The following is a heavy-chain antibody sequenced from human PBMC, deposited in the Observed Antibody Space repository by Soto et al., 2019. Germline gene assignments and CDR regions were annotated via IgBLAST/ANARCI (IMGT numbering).Heavy chain of an antibody. CDR3: ASLHTSTYYYDSSGYFDY. D-gene: IGHD3-22*01. CDR2: IDPSDSYT. Sequence: PGESLKISCKGSGYSFTSYWISWVRQMPGKGLEWMGRIDPSDSYTNYSPSFQGHVTISADKSISTAYLQWSSLKASDTAMYYCASLHTSTYYYDSSGYFDYWGQGTLVTVSS. J-gene: IGHJ4*02. V-gene: IGHV5-10-1*01. CDR1: GYSFTSYW.